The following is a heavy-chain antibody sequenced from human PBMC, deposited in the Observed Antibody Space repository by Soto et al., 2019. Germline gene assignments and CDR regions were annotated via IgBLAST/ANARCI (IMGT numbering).Heavy chain of an antibody. D-gene: IGHD4-17*01. CDR3: TTGHGGDGRDC. J-gene: IGHJ4*02. V-gene: IGHV3-15*07. CDR2: IKSKTDGGTT. Sequence: GGSLILSCAASGFTFNNSWMNWVRQAPGKGLEWVGRIKSKTDGGTTDYAAPVKDRFTISRDDSKNTLYLQMNSLKTEDTAVYYCTTGHGGDGRDCWGQGSLVTVSS. CDR1: GFTFNNSW.